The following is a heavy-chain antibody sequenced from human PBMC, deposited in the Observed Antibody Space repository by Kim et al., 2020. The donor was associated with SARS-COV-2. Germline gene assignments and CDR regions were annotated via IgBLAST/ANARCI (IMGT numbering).Heavy chain of an antibody. CDR1: GYTFTSYG. V-gene: IGHV1-18*04. CDR2: ISAYNGNT. J-gene: IGHJ5*02. CDR3: ARGLYSSGYYNWFDP. Sequence: ASVKVSCKASGYTFTSYGISWVRQAPGQGLEWMGWISAYNGNTNYAQKLQGRVTMTTDTSTSTAYMELRSLRSDDTAVYYCARGLYSSGYYNWFDPWGQGTLVTVSS. D-gene: IGHD6-19*01.